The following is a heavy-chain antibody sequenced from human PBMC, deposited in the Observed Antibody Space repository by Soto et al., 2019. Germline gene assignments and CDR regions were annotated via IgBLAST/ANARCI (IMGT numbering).Heavy chain of an antibody. CDR2: VYFSGTT. V-gene: IGHV4-31*11. CDR1: CVSMRTGGYY. Sequence: QVQLPESGPGLVKPSQTLSLTCAVSCVSMRTGGYYWTWIRQDPGKGLEWIGYVYFSGTTYYNPSPENRVTMSVDLSKTQFSLKLTSVTAADTAVYYWLTNRGFDSYYFDSWGQGTLGTVSS. J-gene: IGHJ4*02. D-gene: IGHD5-12*01. CDR3: LTNRGFDSYYFDS.